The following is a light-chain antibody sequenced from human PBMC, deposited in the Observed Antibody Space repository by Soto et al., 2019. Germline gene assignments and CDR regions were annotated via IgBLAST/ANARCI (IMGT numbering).Light chain of an antibody. J-gene: IGKJ5*01. CDR1: QSISSY. Sequence: DIQMTQSPSPLSASVGDRVTITCRASQSISSYLNWYQQKPGKAPKLLIYAASSLQSGVPSRFSGSASGTDFTLTISSLQPEDFATYSCQQSYSTQITFGQWTRLEIK. V-gene: IGKV1-39*01. CDR2: AAS. CDR3: QQSYSTQIT.